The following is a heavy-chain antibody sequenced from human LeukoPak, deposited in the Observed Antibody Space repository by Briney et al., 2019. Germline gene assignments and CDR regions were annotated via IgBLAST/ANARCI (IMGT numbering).Heavy chain of an antibody. Sequence: GGSLRLSCAASGFTFSNYVMSWVRQAPGKGLEWVSAISGSGGSTYYADSVKGRFTISRDNSKNTLYLQMNSLRAEDTAVYYCASQSSGGHTPPYFQHWGQGTLVTVSS. V-gene: IGHV3-23*01. D-gene: IGHD6-19*01. J-gene: IGHJ1*01. CDR2: ISGSGGST. CDR1: GFTFSNYV. CDR3: ASQSSGGHTPPYFQH.